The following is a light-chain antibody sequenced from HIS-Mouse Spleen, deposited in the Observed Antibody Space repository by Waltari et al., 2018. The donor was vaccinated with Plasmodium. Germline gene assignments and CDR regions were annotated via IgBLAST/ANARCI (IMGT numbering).Light chain of an antibody. CDR3: SSYAGSNKLV. CDR2: GVS. J-gene: IGLJ2*01. CDR1: SSDVGGYNY. V-gene: IGLV2-8*01. Sequence: QSALTQPPSASGSPGQSVTISCTGTSSDVGGYNYVSWYQQHPGKAPKLMSYGVSKRPAGVPERFSGSKSGNTASLTVSGLQAEDEADYYGSSYAGSNKLVFGGGTKLTVL.